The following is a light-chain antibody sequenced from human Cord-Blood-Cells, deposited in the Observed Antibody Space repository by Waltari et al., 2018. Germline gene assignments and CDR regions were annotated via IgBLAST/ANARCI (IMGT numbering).Light chain of an antibody. CDR1: SSDVGGYNY. Sequence: QSALTQPASVSGSPGQSITIPCTGTSSDVGGYNYVSWYQQHPGKAPNLMIYDVSNRPSGVSNRFSGSKSGNTASLTISGLQAEDGADYYCSSYTSSSTVVFGGGTKLTVL. CDR3: SSYTSSSTVV. V-gene: IGLV2-14*01. CDR2: DVS. J-gene: IGLJ2*01.